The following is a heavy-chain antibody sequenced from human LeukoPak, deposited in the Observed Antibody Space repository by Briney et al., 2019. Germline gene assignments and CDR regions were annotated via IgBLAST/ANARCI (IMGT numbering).Heavy chain of an antibody. D-gene: IGHD3-22*01. J-gene: IGHJ1*01. V-gene: IGHV3-23*01. Sequence: GGSLRLSCAASGFTFSSYAMSWVRQAPGKGLGWVSTISGSGGSTYYADSVKGRFIISRDNSKNTLYLQMNSLRAEDTAVYYCAKLFPYYYDSSGSPEFFQHWGQGTLVSVSS. CDR2: ISGSGGST. CDR1: GFTFSSYA. CDR3: AKLFPYYYDSSGSPEFFQH.